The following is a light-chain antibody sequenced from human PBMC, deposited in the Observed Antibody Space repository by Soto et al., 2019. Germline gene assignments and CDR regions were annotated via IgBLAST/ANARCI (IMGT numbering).Light chain of an antibody. CDR1: QSISSY. V-gene: IGKV1-39*01. CDR2: AAS. J-gene: IGKJ3*01. Sequence: DIQMTQSPSSLSASVGDRVTITCRASQSISSYLNCYQQKPGKAPKLLIYAASSLQSGVPSRFSGSGSGRYITLTISSLQPEDFATYYCQQSYNTLFTFGPGTKVDI. CDR3: QQSYNTLFT.